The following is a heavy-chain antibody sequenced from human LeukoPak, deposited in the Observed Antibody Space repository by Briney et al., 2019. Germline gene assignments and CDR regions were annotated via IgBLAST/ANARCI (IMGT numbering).Heavy chain of an antibody. D-gene: IGHD5-24*01. Sequence: PSETLSLTCTVSGASLSSSSYYWSWLPQPAGKGLEGIGGIYPSGSTNYNPSLKSRVTMSVDTSKNQFSLKLNSVTAADTAVYYCARVHDGYNYAIDYWGQGTLVTVSS. CDR2: IYPSGST. J-gene: IGHJ4*02. CDR3: ARVHDGYNYAIDY. CDR1: GASLSSSSYY. V-gene: IGHV4-61*02.